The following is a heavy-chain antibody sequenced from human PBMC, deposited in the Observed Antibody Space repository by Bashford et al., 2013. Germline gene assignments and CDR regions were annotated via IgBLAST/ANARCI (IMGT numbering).Heavy chain of an antibody. Sequence: WVRQAPGQGLEWMGWIDPNSGATKYEQKFQGRVTVTTDTSISTAYLELSRLSSDDTAVYYCARDPTVAGTPYYFDSWGQGTLVTVSS. CDR3: ARDPTVAGTPYYFDS. V-gene: IGHV1-2*02. CDR2: IDPNSGAT. J-gene: IGHJ4*02. D-gene: IGHD6-19*01.